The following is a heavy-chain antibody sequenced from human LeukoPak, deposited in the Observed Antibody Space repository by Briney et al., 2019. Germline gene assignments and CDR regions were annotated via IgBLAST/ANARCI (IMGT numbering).Heavy chain of an antibody. J-gene: IGHJ3*02. Sequence: ASVKVSCKASGYTFTSYGISWVRQAPGQGLEWIGWISAYNGNTNYAQKLQGRVTMTTDTSTSTAYMELRSLRSDDTAVYYCARRGLYDFWSGYHRTDAFDIWGQGTMVTVSS. D-gene: IGHD3-3*01. CDR1: GYTFTSYG. CDR2: ISAYNGNT. CDR3: ARRGLYDFWSGYHRTDAFDI. V-gene: IGHV1-18*01.